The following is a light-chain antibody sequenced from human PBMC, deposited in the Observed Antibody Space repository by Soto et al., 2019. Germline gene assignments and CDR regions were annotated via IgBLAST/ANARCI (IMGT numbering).Light chain of an antibody. J-gene: IGKJ1*01. CDR2: DAS. CDR1: QDISNY. Sequence: DIQMTQSPSSLSASVGDRVTITCQASQDISNYLNWYQQKPGKAPKLLIYDASNLETGVPSRFSGSGSGTDFTFTISSLQPEDIATYYCQQYDNLLGTFGHGTKVEIK. CDR3: QQYDNLLGT. V-gene: IGKV1-33*01.